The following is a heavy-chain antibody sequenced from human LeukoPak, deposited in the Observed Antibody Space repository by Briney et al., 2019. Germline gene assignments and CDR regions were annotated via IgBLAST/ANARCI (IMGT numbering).Heavy chain of an antibody. CDR2: IYYSGST. V-gene: IGHV4-39*02. CDR3: AREYSGSYY. Sequence: PSETLSLTXTVSGGSISSSSYYWGWIRQPPGKGLEWIGSIYYSGSTYYNPSLKSRVTISVDTSKNQFSLKLSSVTAADTAVYYCAREYSGSYYWGQGTLVTVSS. D-gene: IGHD1-26*01. CDR1: GGSISSSSYY. J-gene: IGHJ4*02.